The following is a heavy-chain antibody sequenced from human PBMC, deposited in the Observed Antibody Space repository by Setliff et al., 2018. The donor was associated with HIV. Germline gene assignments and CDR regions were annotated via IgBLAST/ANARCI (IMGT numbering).Heavy chain of an antibody. V-gene: IGHV4-38-2*02. Sequence: SETLSLTCTVSGYSISSRDYWGWIRQSPGKGLEWSGSIYHSGSTQYNPSLKSRVTISVDTPKNQFSLKLSSVTAADTAVYYCARGWVRGPIISPGTYFSYGLDVWGQGTPVTVSS. D-gene: IGHD3-10*01. J-gene: IGHJ6*02. CDR3: ARGWVRGPIISPGTYFSYGLDV. CDR1: GYSISSRDY. CDR2: IYHSGST.